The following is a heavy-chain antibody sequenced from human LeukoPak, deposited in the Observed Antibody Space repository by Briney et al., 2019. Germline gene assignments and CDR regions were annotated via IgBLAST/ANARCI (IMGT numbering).Heavy chain of an antibody. CDR2: INPNNGGT. Sequence: ASVTVSCKASGYTFTGYYMHWGRHAPGQGLELMGWINPNNGGTNYAQKFQGRVTMTRDTSISTAYMELSRLRSDDTAVYYCARGAFVVVVAASRPPTDYWGQGTLVTVSS. V-gene: IGHV1-2*02. D-gene: IGHD2-15*01. CDR3: ARGAFVVVVAASRPPTDY. J-gene: IGHJ4*02. CDR1: GYTFTGYY.